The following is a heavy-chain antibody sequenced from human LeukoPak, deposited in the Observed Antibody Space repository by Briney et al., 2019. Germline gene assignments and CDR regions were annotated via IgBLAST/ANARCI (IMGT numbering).Heavy chain of an antibody. V-gene: IGHV1-69*01. CDR1: GGTFSSYA. J-gene: IGHJ5*02. CDR3: AREQVRGYSGYYSVGGGQP. CDR2: IIPIFGTA. Sequence: GSSVKVSCKASGGTFSSYAISWVRQAPRQGLEWMGGIIPIFGTANYAQKFQGRVTITADESTSTAYMELSSLRSEDTAVYYCAREQVRGYSGYYSVGGGQPWGQGTLVTVSS. D-gene: IGHD5-12*01.